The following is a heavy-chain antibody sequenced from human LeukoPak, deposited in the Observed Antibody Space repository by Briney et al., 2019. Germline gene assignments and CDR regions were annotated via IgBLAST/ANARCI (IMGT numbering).Heavy chain of an antibody. CDR2: IYYSGST. J-gene: IGHJ5*02. Sequence: KTSETLSLTCTVSGGSISSYYWSWIRQPPGKGLEWIGYIYYSGSTNYNPSLKSRVTISVDTSKNQFSLKLSSVTAADTAVYYCARLEQWLGGFDPWGQGTLVTVSS. D-gene: IGHD6-19*01. CDR1: GGSISSYY. CDR3: ARLEQWLGGFDP. V-gene: IGHV4-59*01.